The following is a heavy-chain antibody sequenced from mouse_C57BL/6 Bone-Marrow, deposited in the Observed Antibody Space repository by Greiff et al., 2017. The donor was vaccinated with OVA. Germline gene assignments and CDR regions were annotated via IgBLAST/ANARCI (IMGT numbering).Heavy chain of an antibody. CDR1: AYTFTSYW. J-gene: IGHJ4*01. CDR2: IHPNSGST. CDR3: ARGVPYAMDC. Sequence: QVQLQQPGAELVKPGASVKLSCKASAYTFTSYWMHWVKQRPGQGLEWIGMIHPNSGSTNYNEKFKSKATLTVDKSSSTAYMQLSSLTSDDSAVYYCARGVPYAMDCWGQGTSVTVSS. V-gene: IGHV1-64*01.